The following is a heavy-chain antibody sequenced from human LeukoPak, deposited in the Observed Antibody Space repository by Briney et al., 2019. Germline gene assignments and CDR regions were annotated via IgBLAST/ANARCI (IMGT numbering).Heavy chain of an antibody. J-gene: IGHJ3*02. CDR2: ISTSSSYI. CDR3: ARDLVRIVVVPAAMMTTVTTDAFDI. V-gene: IGHV3-21*01. Sequence: GGSLRLSCAASGFTFSSYNMNWVRQAPGKGLEWVSSISTSSSYIYYADSVKGRFTISRDNARNSLYLQMNSLRVEDTAVYYCARDLVRIVVVPAAMMTTVTTDAFDIWGQGTMVTVSS. D-gene: IGHD2-2*01. CDR1: GFTFSSYN.